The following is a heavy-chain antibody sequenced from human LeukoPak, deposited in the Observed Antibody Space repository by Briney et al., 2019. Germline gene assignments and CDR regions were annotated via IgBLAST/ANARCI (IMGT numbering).Heavy chain of an antibody. CDR1: GFTFSSYA. CDR2: ISSGSSYI. CDR3: ARDNYGSGSYKYFDY. D-gene: IGHD3-10*01. V-gene: IGHV3-21*01. J-gene: IGHJ4*02. Sequence: GRSLRLSCAASGFTFSSYAMHWVRQAPGKGLEWVSSISSGSSYIYYVDSVKGRFTISRDNTKNSLYLQVNSLRAEDTALYYCARDNYGSGSYKYFDYWGQGTLVTVSS.